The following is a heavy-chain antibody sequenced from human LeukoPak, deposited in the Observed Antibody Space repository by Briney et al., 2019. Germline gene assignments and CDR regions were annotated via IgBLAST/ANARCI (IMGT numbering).Heavy chain of an antibody. CDR1: GFTFGKYW. V-gene: IGHV3-23*01. Sequence: GGSLRLSCVASGFTFGKYWMSWVRQAPGKGLEWVSAISGGADATYYADSVKGRFTISRDNFKNTLYLQMNSLRADDTAVYYCAKEPRGSTVAGAFDYWGQGTLVTVSS. D-gene: IGHD6-19*01. J-gene: IGHJ4*02. CDR2: ISGGADAT. CDR3: AKEPRGSTVAGAFDY.